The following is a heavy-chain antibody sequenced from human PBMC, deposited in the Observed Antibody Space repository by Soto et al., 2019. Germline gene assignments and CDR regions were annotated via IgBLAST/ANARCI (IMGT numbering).Heavy chain of an antibody. V-gene: IGHV3-23*01. Sequence: GGSLRLSCAASGFSFTNFAMSWVRQAPGKGLEWVAGIGASGDITWYADSVKGRLSISRDNSKNTLYLQLNSLRFEDTAVYYCAKYSEYSAYDATYFEHWGQGALVTVSS. CDR3: AKYSEYSAYDATYFEH. CDR2: IGASGDIT. D-gene: IGHD5-12*01. J-gene: IGHJ4*02. CDR1: GFSFTNFA.